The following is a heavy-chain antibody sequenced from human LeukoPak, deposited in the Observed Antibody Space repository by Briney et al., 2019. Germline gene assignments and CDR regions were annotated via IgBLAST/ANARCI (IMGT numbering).Heavy chain of an antibody. J-gene: IGHJ6*04. Sequence: PGGSLRLSCAASGFTFSDYYMTWIRQAPGKGLEWLSTISGRSATYKFYADSVKGRFTISRDNAKKSLHLQMNSLRVEDTAVYYCARARPFGTYYMDVWGTGTTVTASS. CDR3: ARARPFGTYYMDV. D-gene: IGHD1/OR15-1a*01. V-gene: IGHV3-11*04. CDR1: GFTFSDYY. CDR2: ISGRSATYK.